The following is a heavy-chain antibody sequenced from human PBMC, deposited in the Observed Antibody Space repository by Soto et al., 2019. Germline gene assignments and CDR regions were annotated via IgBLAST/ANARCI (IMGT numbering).Heavy chain of an antibody. Sequence: QVQLQESGPGLVKPSQTLSLTCTVSGGSLSSGGYYLSWIRKHTVKGMEWMGYIYYSGSTYYNPSRNSRVTISVATSKNQFSLTRSYVTAADTAVYYGASEHLTWGQGTLVNASS. CDR1: GGSLSSGGYY. J-gene: IGHJ4*02. V-gene: IGHV4-31*03. CDR3: ASEHLT. CDR2: IYYSGST.